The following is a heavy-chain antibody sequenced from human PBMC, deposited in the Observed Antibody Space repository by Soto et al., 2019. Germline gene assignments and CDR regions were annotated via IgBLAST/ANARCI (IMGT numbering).Heavy chain of an antibody. CDR2: IYYSGST. CDR3: ARRVRATPYYFDY. D-gene: IGHD5-12*01. V-gene: IGHV4-59*08. CDR1: GGSISSYY. J-gene: IGHJ4*02. Sequence: SETLSLTCTVSGGSISSYYWSWIRQPPGKGLEWIGYIYYSGSTNYNPSLKSRVTISVDTSKNQFSLKLSSVTAADTAVYYCARRVRATPYYFDYWGQGTLVTVSS.